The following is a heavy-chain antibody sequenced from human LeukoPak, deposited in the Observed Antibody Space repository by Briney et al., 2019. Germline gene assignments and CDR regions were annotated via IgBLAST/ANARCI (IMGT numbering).Heavy chain of an antibody. CDR2: ISGSGGST. CDR3: AKGGCSGGSCYYPYYFDY. D-gene: IGHD2-15*01. J-gene: IGHJ4*02. CDR1: GFTFSSYA. Sequence: GGSLRLSCAASGFTFSSYAMRWVRQAPGKGLEWVSVISGSGGSTYYADSVKGRFTISRDNSKNTLYLQMNSLRAEDTAVYYCAKGGCSGGSCYYPYYFDYWGQGTLVTVSS. V-gene: IGHV3-23*01.